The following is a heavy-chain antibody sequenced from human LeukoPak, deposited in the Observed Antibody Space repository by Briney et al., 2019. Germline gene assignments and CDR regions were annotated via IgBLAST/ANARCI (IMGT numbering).Heavy chain of an antibody. Sequence: GASVKVSCKASGGTFSSYAISWVRQAPGQGLEWMGRIIPILGIANYAQKLQGRVTMTTDTSTSTAYMELRSLRSDDTAVYYCARDCSSTSCYAYYYYGMDVWGQGTTVTVSS. CDR3: ARDCSSTSCYAYYYYGMDV. D-gene: IGHD2-2*01. CDR1: GGTFSSYA. V-gene: IGHV1-69*04. J-gene: IGHJ6*02. CDR2: IIPILGIA.